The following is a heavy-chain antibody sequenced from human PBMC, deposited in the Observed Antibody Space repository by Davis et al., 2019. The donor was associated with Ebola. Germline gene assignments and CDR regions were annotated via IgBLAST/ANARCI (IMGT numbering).Heavy chain of an antibody. CDR1: GFTFSSYW. Sequence: GESLKISCAASGFTFSSYWMSWVRQAPGKGLEWVANIKQDGSEKYYVDSVKGRFTISRDNAKNSLYLQMNSLRAEDTAVYYCARAISVVPAAMNYWGQGTLVTVSS. V-gene: IGHV3-7*03. D-gene: IGHD2-2*01. J-gene: IGHJ4*02. CDR2: IKQDGSEK. CDR3: ARAISVVPAAMNY.